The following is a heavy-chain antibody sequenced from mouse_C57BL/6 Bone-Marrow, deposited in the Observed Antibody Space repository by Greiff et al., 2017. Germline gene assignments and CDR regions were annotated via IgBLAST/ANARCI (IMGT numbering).Heavy chain of an antibody. CDR1: GFTFSTYG. CDR2: ISSGGSYT. CDR3: ASAAGYYGRGAMDY. D-gene: IGHD1-1*01. V-gene: IGHV5-6*01. J-gene: IGHJ4*01. Sequence: EVHLVESGGDLVKPGGSLKLSCAASGFTFSTYGMSWVRQTPDKRLEWVATISSGGSYTYYPDSVKGRFIISRDNAKNTLYLQMSSLKTEDTAMYYFASAAGYYGRGAMDYWGQGTSVTVSS.